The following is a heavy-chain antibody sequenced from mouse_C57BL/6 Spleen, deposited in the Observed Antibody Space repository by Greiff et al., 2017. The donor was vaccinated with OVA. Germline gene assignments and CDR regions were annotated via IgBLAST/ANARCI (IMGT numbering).Heavy chain of an antibody. V-gene: IGHV1-53*01. CDR3: ASPSTVVERSAWFAY. CDR2: INPSNGGT. J-gene: IGHJ3*01. D-gene: IGHD1-1*01. Sequence: VQLQQPGTELVKPGASVKLSCKASGYTFTSYWMHWVKQRPGQGLEWIGNINPSNGGTNYNEKFKSKATLTVDKSSSTAYMQLSSLTSEDSAVYYCASPSTVVERSAWFAYWGQGTLVTVSA. CDR1: GYTFTSYW.